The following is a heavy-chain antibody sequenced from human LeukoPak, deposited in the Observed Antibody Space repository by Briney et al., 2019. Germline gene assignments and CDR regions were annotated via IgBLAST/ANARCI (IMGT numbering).Heavy chain of an antibody. Sequence: PGGSLRLSCAASAFTFSSYAMSWVRQAPGKGLEWVSAVSGSGGSTYYADSVKGRFTISRDNSKNTLYLQMNSLRAEDTAVYYCAKPLRESGGRESSDLGGRGPLVTVPS. CDR1: AFTFSSYA. J-gene: IGHJ2*01. V-gene: IGHV3-23*01. D-gene: IGHD6-19*01. CDR2: VSGSGGST. CDR3: AKPLRESGGRESSDL.